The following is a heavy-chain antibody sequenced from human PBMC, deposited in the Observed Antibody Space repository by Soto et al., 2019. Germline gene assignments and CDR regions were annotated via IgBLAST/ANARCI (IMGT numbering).Heavy chain of an antibody. CDR3: ARMHADSGWVEP. CDR2: VYHSGTT. V-gene: IGHV4-59*01. CDR1: GGSTKFYY. J-gene: IGHJ5*02. D-gene: IGHD4-17*01. Sequence: SETLSLTCTLSGGSTKFYYWSWIRQSPGKGLEWIGYVYHSGTTNYNPSLKSRVTISIETSKNQFSLELNSITAADAAVYYCARMHADSGWVEPWGQGTLVNVS.